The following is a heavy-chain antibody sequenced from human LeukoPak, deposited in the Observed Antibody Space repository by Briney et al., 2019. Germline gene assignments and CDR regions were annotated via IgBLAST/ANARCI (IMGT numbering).Heavy chain of an antibody. Sequence: ASVKVSCKVSGYTLTELSMHWVRQAPGNGLEWMGGFDPEDGETIYAQKFQGRVTMTEDTSTDTAYMELSSLRSEDTAVYYCATYPTDRIALASRGFDYWGQGTLVTVSS. CDR3: ATYPTDRIALASRGFDY. D-gene: IGHD6-19*01. CDR2: FDPEDGET. CDR1: GYTLTELS. J-gene: IGHJ4*02. V-gene: IGHV1-24*01.